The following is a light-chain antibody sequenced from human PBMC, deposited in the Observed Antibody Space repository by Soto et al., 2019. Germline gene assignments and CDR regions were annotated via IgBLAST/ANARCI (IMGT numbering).Light chain of an antibody. V-gene: IGLV2-14*02. Sequence: ALAQPASVSGSPGQSITISCTGTSSDVGAYNSVSWYQQHPHRAPQVIIYKGTQRPSGVSNRFSGSTSGNAASLTISALQTEDEADYFCSSYTTSRSLDYVFGSGTKVTV. CDR2: KGT. CDR1: SSDVGAYNS. J-gene: IGLJ1*01. CDR3: SSYTTSRSLDYV.